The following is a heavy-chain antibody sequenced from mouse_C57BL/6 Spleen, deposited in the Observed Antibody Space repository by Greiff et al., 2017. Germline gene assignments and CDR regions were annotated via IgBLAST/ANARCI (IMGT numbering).Heavy chain of an antibody. CDR1: GFTFSSYA. Sequence: DVMLVESGGGLVKPGGSLKLSCAASGFTFSSYAMSWVRQTPEKRLEWVATISDGGSYTYYPDNVKGRFTISRDNAKNNLYLQMSHLKSEDTAMYYCAREKGDYGGQGTTLTVSS. CDR3: AREKGDY. CDR2: ISDGGSYT. J-gene: IGHJ2*01. V-gene: IGHV5-4*01.